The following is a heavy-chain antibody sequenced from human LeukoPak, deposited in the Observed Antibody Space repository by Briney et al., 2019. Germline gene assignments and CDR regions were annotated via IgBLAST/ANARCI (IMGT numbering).Heavy chain of an antibody. CDR1: GFTFSSYE. CDR3: AELGITMIGGV. D-gene: IGHD3-10*02. Sequence: PGGSLRLSCAASGFTFSSYEMNWVRQAPGKGLEWVSYISSSGSTIYYAASKKGLFTISRDNINNSLYLQMNSLRAEDTAVYYCAELGITMIGGVWGKGTTVTISS. V-gene: IGHV3-48*03. CDR2: ISSSGSTI. J-gene: IGHJ6*04.